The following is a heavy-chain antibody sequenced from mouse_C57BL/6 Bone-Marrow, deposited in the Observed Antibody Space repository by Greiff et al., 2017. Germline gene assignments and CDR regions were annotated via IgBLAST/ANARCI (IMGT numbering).Heavy chain of an antibody. CDR2: IDPENGDT. J-gene: IGHJ4*01. CDR3: TTWGVTTVYYAMDY. CDR1: GFNIKDDY. V-gene: IGHV14-4*01. Sequence: EVQLQESGAELVRPGASVMLSCTASGFNIKDDYMHWVKQRPEQGLEWIGWIDPENGDTEYASKFQGKATITADTSSNTAYLQLSSLTSEDTAVYYWTTWGVTTVYYAMDYWGQGTSVTVSS. D-gene: IGHD2-2*01.